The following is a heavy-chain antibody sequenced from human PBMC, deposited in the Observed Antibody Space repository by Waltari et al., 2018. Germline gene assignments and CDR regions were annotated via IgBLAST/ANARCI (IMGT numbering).Heavy chain of an antibody. CDR1: GYTFTGYY. D-gene: IGHD2-2*01. CDR2: INPYSGGT. CDR3: ATAPDAFQIIN. J-gene: IGHJ4*02. V-gene: IGHV1-2*02. Sequence: QVQLVQSGAEVNKPGASVKVSCKNSGYTFTGYYMYWVRPAPGQGLEWIGWINPYSGGTAYAQKFQGRVTLTRDTSISTAYMELNRLISDDSAMYYCATAPDAFQIINWGQGTLVTVSS.